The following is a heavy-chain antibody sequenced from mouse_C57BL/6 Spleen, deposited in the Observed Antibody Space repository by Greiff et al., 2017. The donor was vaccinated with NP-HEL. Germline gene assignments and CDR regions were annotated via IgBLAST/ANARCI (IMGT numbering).Heavy chain of an antibody. D-gene: IGHD6-1*01. CDR3: ARGGAPSLDV. CDR1: GFTFSDYY. J-gene: IGHJ1*03. CDR2: INYDGSST. Sequence: DVKLVESEGGLVQPGSSMKLSCTASGFTFSDYYMAWVRQVPEKGLEWVANINYDGSSTYYLDSLKSRFIISRDNAKNILYLQMSSLKSEDTATYYCARGGAPSLDVWGTGTTVTVSS. V-gene: IGHV5-16*01.